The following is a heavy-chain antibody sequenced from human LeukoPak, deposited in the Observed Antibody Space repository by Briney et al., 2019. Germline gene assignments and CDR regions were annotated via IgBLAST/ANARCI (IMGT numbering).Heavy chain of an antibody. CDR1: GFTFSSYG. V-gene: IGHV3-33*06. CDR2: IWYDGSGK. CDR3: AKPTEGSGSFLINY. J-gene: IGHJ4*02. D-gene: IGHD1-26*01. Sequence: GGSLRLSCAASGFTFSSYGMHWVRQAPGKGLEWVAVIWYDGSGKYYTDSVKGRFTISRDNSKNTLYLQMNSLRAEDTAVYYCAKPTEGSGSFLINYWGQGTLVTVSS.